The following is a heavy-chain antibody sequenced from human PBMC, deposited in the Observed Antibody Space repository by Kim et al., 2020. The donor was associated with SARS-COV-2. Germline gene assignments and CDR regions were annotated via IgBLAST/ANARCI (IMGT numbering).Heavy chain of an antibody. CDR3: ARVLYITMATNWFDP. Sequence: SETLSLTCTVSGGSISSSSYYWGWIRQPPGKGLEWIGSIYYSGSTYYNPSLKSRVTISVDTSKNQFSLKLSSVTAADTAVYYCARVLYITMATNWFDPWGQGTLVTVSS. D-gene: IGHD3-10*01. J-gene: IGHJ5*02. CDR1: GGSISSSSYY. V-gene: IGHV4-39*01. CDR2: IYYSGST.